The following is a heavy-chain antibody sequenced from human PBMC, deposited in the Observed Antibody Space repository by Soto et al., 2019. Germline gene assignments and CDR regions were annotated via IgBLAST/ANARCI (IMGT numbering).Heavy chain of an antibody. V-gene: IGHV3-15*01. CDR2: IKSKTDGGTT. Sequence: GGSLRLSCAASGFTFSNAWMSWVRQAPGKGLEWVGRIKSKTDGGTTDYAAPVKGRFTISRDDSKNTLYLQMNSLKTEDTAVYYFIATTVTTEGAFDYWGKGTLVTVFS. CDR1: GFTFSNAW. J-gene: IGHJ4*02. CDR3: IATTVTTEGAFDY. D-gene: IGHD4-17*01.